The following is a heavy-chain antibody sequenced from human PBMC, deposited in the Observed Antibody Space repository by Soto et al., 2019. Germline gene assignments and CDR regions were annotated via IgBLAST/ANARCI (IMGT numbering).Heavy chain of an antibody. Sequence: SVKVSCKASGGTFSSYAISWVRQAPGQGLEWMGGIIPIFGTANYAQKFQGRVTITADESTSAAYMELSSLRSEDTAVYYCARGAYDFWSGYSSASYYYYGMDVWGQGTTVTVSS. CDR3: ARGAYDFWSGYSSASYYYYGMDV. D-gene: IGHD3-3*01. J-gene: IGHJ6*02. CDR2: IIPIFGTA. CDR1: GGTFSSYA. V-gene: IGHV1-69*13.